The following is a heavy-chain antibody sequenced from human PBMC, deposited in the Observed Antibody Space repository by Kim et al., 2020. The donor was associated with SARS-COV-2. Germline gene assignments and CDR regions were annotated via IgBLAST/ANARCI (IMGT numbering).Heavy chain of an antibody. D-gene: IGHD6-13*01. CDR1: GGSISSSSYY. CDR2: IYYSGST. CDR3: ARQTGSGYSSSWSRWFDP. Sequence: SETLSLTCTVSGGSISSSSYYWGWIRQPPGKGLEWIGSIYYSGSTYYNPSLKSRVTISVDTSKNQFSLKLSSVTAADTAVYYCARQTGSGYSSSWSRWFDPWGQGTLVTVSS. V-gene: IGHV4-39*01. J-gene: IGHJ5*02.